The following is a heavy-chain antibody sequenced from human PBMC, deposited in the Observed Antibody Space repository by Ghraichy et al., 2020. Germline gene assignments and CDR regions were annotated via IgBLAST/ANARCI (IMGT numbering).Heavy chain of an antibody. J-gene: IGHJ5*02. Sequence: GESLNISCAASGFTFSSYWMSWVRQAPGKGLEWVANIKQDGSEKYYVDSVKGRFTISRDNAKNSLYLQMNSLRAEDTAVYYCASLYGSVVVPAAKGWFDPWGQGTLVTVSS. CDR2: IKQDGSEK. CDR1: GFTFSSYW. V-gene: IGHV3-7*01. D-gene: IGHD2-2*01. CDR3: ASLYGSVVVPAAKGWFDP.